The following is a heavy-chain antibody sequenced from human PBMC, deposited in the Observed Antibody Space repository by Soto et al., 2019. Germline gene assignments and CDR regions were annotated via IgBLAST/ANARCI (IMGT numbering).Heavy chain of an antibody. Sequence: GGSLRLSCAASGFTFDDYAMHWVRQAPGKGLEWVSGISWNSGSIGYADSVKGRFTISRDNAKNSLYLQMNSLRAEDTALYYCAKDYSSGPSEYFQHWGQGTLVTVSS. CDR1: GFTFDDYA. D-gene: IGHD6-19*01. J-gene: IGHJ1*01. CDR2: ISWNSGSI. V-gene: IGHV3-9*01. CDR3: AKDYSSGPSEYFQH.